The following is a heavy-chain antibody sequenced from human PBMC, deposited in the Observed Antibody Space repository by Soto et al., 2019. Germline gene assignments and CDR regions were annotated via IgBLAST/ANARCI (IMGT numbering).Heavy chain of an antibody. J-gene: IGHJ5*01. D-gene: IGHD1-26*01. CDR1: GFIFSNAW. CDR2: IKSKIDGGTT. CDR3: XXXXYSNXMXVRLDN. Sequence: EVQXVESGGGLVKXGGSLRLSCAASGFIFSNAWINWVRQAPGKGLEWVGRIKSKIDGGTTDFAAPVXXXXXXXXXXXXXXXXXXXXXXXXXXXXXXXCXXXXYSNXMXVRLDN. V-gene: IGHV3-15*07.